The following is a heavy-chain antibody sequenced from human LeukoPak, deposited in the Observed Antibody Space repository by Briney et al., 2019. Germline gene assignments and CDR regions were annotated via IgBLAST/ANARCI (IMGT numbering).Heavy chain of an antibody. D-gene: IGHD2-2*01. V-gene: IGHV4-34*01. CDR1: GGSFSGYN. Sequence: SETLSLTCAVYGGSFSGYNWSWIRQPPGKGLEWIGEINHSGSTNYNPSLKSRVTISVDTSKNQFSLKLSSVTAADTAVYYCASTVCSSTSCPFALRDYNWFDPWGQGTLVTVSS. CDR2: INHSGST. J-gene: IGHJ5*02. CDR3: ASTVCSSTSCPFALRDYNWFDP.